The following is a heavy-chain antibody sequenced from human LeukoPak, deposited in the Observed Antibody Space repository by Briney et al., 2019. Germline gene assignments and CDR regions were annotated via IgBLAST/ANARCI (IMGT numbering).Heavy chain of an antibody. CDR1: GFTFSSYW. CDR3: ARERDEYYYDSSGYSTRENWFDP. D-gene: IGHD3-22*01. J-gene: IGHJ5*02. CDR2: IKQDGSEK. V-gene: IGHV3-7*05. Sequence: GGSLRLSCAASGFTFSSYWMSWVRQAPGKGLEWVANIKQDGSEKYYVDSVKGRFTISRDNAKNSLYLQMNSLRAEDTAVYYCARERDEYYYDSSGYSTRENWFDPWGQGTLVTVSS.